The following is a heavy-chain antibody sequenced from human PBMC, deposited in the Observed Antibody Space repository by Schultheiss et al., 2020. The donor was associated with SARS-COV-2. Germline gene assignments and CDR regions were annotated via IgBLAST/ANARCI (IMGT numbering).Heavy chain of an antibody. J-gene: IGHJ6*02. CDR1: GFTFDDYA. V-gene: IGHV3-9*01. CDR2: ISWNSGSI. Sequence: GGSLRLSCAASGFTFDDYAMHWVRQAPGKGLEWVSGISWNSGSIGYADSVKGRFTISRDNAKNSLYLQMNSLSAEDTALYYCAKESRFVVVVAATGYYYYGMDVWGQGTTVTVSS. D-gene: IGHD2-15*01. CDR3: AKESRFVVVVAATGYYYYGMDV.